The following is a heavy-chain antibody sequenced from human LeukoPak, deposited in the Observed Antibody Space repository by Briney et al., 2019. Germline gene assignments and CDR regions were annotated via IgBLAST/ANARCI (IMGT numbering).Heavy chain of an antibody. CDR2: INPNSGGT. V-gene: IGHV1-2*02. CDR1: GYTFANYY. Sequence: GASVTVSCKASGYTFANYYIHWVRQAPGQGLGWMGWINPNSGGTNYAQKFQGRVTMTRDTSISTAYMELSRLRSDDTAVYYCARDRLRYCSGGSCKKAETRVEIDYWGQGTLVTVSS. CDR3: ARDRLRYCSGGSCKKAETRVEIDY. J-gene: IGHJ4*02. D-gene: IGHD2-15*01.